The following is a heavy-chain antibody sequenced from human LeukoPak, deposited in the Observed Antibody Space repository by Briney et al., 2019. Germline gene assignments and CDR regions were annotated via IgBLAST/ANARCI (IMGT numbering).Heavy chain of an antibody. CDR2: IGSNGDNT. V-gene: IGHV3-64*01. Sequence: GGSLRLSCAASGFIFRNYAMHWVRQAPGKGLKYVSAIGSNGDNTYYGNSVRGRFTISRDNSKNTLFLQMGSLRAEDMAVYYCVREERGLAIDYWGQGTLVTVSS. J-gene: IGHJ4*02. CDR1: GFIFRNYA. CDR3: VREERGLAIDY. D-gene: IGHD5-12*01.